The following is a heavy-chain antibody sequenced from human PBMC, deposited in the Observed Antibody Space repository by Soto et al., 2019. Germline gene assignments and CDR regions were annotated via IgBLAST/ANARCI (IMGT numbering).Heavy chain of an antibody. D-gene: IGHD5-18*01. CDR3: ARVSSYGYYFDY. CDR1: GGTFSSYA. V-gene: IGHV1-69*06. Sequence: SVKVSCKASGGTFSSYAISWVRQAPGQGLEWMGGIIPIFGTANYAQKFQGRVTITADKSTSTAYMELSSLRSEDTAVYYCARVSSYGYYFDYWDQGTLVTVSS. J-gene: IGHJ4*02. CDR2: IIPIFGTA.